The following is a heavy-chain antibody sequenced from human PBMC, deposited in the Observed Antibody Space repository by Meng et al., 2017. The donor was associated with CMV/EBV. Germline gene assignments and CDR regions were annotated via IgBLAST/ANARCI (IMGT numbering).Heavy chain of an antibody. V-gene: IGHV3-53*01. CDR2: IYSGGST. CDR3: ARVATMVRGVIDY. J-gene: IGHJ4*02. D-gene: IGHD3-10*01. Sequence: GESLKISCAASGFTVSSNYMSWVRQAPGKGLEWVSVIYSGGSTYYPDYVKGRFTISRDNSKNTLYLQMNSLRAEDTAVYYCARVATMVRGVIDYWGQGTLVTVSS. CDR1: GFTVSSNY.